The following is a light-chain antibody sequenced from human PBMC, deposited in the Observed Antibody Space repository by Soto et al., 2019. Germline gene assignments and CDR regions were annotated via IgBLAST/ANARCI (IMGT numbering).Light chain of an antibody. Sequence: DIQMTQSPSSVSASVGDRVTITCRASQGISSWLAWYQQKPGKAPNLLIHTASSLQSGVPSRFSRSGSRTEFTLTLSSLQREDFATYYCQQAKSFPLPFGGGTKLEIK. CDR1: QGISSW. CDR2: TAS. J-gene: IGKJ4*01. CDR3: QQAKSFPLP. V-gene: IGKV1-12*01.